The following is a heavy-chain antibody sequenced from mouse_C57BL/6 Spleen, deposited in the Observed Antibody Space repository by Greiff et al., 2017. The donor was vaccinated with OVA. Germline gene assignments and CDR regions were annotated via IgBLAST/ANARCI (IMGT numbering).Heavy chain of an antibody. Sequence: VQLQQSVAELVRPGASVKLSCTASGFTIKNTYMHWVKQRPEQGLEWIGRIDPADGNTKYAPKFQGKATITADTSSNTAYLQLSSLTSEDTAIYYCARRGTGSGFFDYWGQGTTLTVSS. V-gene: IGHV14-3*01. CDR2: IDPADGNT. J-gene: IGHJ2*01. CDR1: GFTIKNTY. CDR3: ARRGTGSGFFDY. D-gene: IGHD4-1*01.